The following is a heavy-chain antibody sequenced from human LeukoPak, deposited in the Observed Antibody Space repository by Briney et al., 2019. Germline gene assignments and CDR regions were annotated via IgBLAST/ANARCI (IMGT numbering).Heavy chain of an antibody. CDR2: IYYSGST. Sequence: SETLSLTCTVSGGSISSYYWSWIRQPPGKGLEWIGYIYYSGSTNYNPSLKSRVTISVDTSKSQFSLKLSSVTAADTAVYYCARAGITMVRGGNWFDPWGQGTLVTVSS. V-gene: IGHV4-59*01. D-gene: IGHD3-10*01. J-gene: IGHJ5*02. CDR1: GGSISSYY. CDR3: ARAGITMVRGGNWFDP.